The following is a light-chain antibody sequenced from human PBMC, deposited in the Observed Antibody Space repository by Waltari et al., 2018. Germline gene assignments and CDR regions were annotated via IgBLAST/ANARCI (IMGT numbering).Light chain of an antibody. CDR1: TSNIRDYQH. Sequence: QSALTQPHAVSGSPGQSVTITCTGSTSNIRDYQHVAWYQYPPGKAPRLLIHDVTKRPSGVPDRFSGSKSGDTASLTISGLQAEDEAEYYCCSYADSFTVFGGGTKLTVL. CDR3: CSYADSFTV. V-gene: IGLV2-11*01. CDR2: DVT. J-gene: IGLJ2*01.